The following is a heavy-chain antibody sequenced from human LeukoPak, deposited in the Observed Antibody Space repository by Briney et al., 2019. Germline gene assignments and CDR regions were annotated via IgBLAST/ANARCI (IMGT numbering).Heavy chain of an antibody. V-gene: IGHV3-23*01. Sequence: GSLRLSCAASGFTFSSYAMSWVRQAPGKGLEWVSAISGSGGSTYYADSVKGRFTISRDNSKNTLYLQMNSLRAEDTAVYYCAKVRRQQLVFDYWGQGTLVTVSS. CDR3: AKVRRQQLVFDY. J-gene: IGHJ4*02. D-gene: IGHD6-13*01. CDR1: GFTFSSYA. CDR2: ISGSGGST.